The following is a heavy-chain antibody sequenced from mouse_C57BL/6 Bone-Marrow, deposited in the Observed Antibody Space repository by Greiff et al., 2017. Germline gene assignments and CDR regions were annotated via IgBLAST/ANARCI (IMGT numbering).Heavy chain of an antibody. CDR1: GYAFSSSW. CDR2: IYPGDGDT. CDR3: ARWPYYFDY. J-gene: IGHJ2*01. Sequence: QVQLQQSGPELVKPGASVKISCKASGYAFSSSWMNWVKQRPGKGLEWIGRIYPGDGDTNYNGKFKGKATLTADKSSSTAYMQLSSLTSEDSAVYFCARWPYYFDYWGQGTTRTVSS. V-gene: IGHV1-82*01.